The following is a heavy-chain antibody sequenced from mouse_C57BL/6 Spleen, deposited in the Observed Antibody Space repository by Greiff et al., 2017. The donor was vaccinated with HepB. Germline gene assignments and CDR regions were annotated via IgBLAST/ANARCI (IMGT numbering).Heavy chain of an antibody. Sequence: EVKLVESGGGLVQPGGSLSLSCAASGFTFTDYYMSWVRQPPGKALEWLGFIRNKANGYTTEYSASVKGRFTISRDNSKSILYLQMNALRAEDSATYYCARYWVLRPVTSMDYWGQGTSVTVSS. D-gene: IGHD1-1*01. CDR2: IRNKANGYTT. CDR1: GFTFTDYY. V-gene: IGHV7-3*01. CDR3: ARYWVLRPVTSMDY. J-gene: IGHJ4*01.